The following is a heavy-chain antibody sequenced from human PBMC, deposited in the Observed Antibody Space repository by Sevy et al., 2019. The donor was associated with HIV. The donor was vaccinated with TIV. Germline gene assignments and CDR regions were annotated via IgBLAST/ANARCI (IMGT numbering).Heavy chain of an antibody. V-gene: IGHV4-34*01. CDR2: INHSGST. Sequence: SETLSLTCAVYGGSFSGYYWSWIRQPPGKGLEWIGEINHSGSTNYNPSLKSRVTISVDTSKNQFSLKLSSVTAADTAVYYCARGLPRSSSWYMRSGWFDPWGQGTLVTVSS. J-gene: IGHJ5*02. D-gene: IGHD6-13*01. CDR3: ARGLPRSSSWYMRSGWFDP. CDR1: GGSFSGYY.